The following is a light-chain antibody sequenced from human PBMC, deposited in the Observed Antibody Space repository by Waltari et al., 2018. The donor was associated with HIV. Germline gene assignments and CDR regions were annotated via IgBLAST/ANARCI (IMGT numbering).Light chain of an antibody. CDR1: QTVTNK. Sequence: DIQMTQSPSPLSASVVDSVSITCRASQTVTNKVNWYQQKPGKAPEVLIYDASTLHSGVPYRFRGGGSGTDFTLTITSVQPDDFATYFCQQSYSSPLTFGPGTKVDVK. V-gene: IGKV1-39*01. CDR2: DAS. J-gene: IGKJ3*01. CDR3: QQSYSSPLT.